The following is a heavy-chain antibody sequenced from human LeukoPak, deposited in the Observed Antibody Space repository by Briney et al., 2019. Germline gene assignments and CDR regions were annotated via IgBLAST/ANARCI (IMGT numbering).Heavy chain of an antibody. J-gene: IGHJ6*02. V-gene: IGHV1-2*02. CDR2: INPKSGGT. CDR3: ARVQAVVPASIDGLDV. D-gene: IGHD2-2*02. CDR1: GYTFTGYY. Sequence: ASVKVSSKASGYTFTGYYIYWVRQAPGQGLEWMGWINPKSGGTKSAQKFQGRVIMTRDTSISTIYMELSRLRSDDTAVFYCARVQAVVPASIDGLDVWGQGTTVIVSS.